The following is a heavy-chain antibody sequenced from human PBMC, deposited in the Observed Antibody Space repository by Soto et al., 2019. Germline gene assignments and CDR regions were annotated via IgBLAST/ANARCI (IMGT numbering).Heavy chain of an antibody. J-gene: IGHJ4*02. V-gene: IGHV3-73*01. CDR3: TRHVDLGYCSSTTCYDFDY. CDR2: IRSKANSYAT. D-gene: IGHD2-2*01. Sequence: EVQLVESGGGLVQPGESLKLSCAASGLTFSGSAMHWVRQASGKGLEWVGRIRSKANSYATEYAASVKGRFTISRDDSKNTAYLQMNSLKTEDTAVYYCTRHVDLGYCSSTTCYDFDYWGQGTLVTVSS. CDR1: GLTFSGSA.